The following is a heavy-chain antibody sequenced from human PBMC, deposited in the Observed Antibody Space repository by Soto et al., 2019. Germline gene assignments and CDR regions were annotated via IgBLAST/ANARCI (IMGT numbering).Heavy chain of an antibody. CDR1: GGSISSGGYY. Sequence: QVQLQESGPGLVKPSQTLSLTCTVSGGSISSGGYYWSWIRQHPGKGLEWIGYIYYSGSTYYNPCLKSRVXXSXDXXKNQFSLKLSSVTAADTAVYYCARGSVVAATLFDYWGQGTLVTVSS. J-gene: IGHJ4*02. V-gene: IGHV4-31*03. CDR2: IYYSGST. D-gene: IGHD2-15*01. CDR3: ARGSVVAATLFDY.